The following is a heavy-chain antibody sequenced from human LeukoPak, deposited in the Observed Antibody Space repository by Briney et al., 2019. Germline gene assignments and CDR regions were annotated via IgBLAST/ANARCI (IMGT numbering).Heavy chain of an antibody. D-gene: IGHD1-26*01. CDR3: ASDDSGSYYY. Sequence: SETLSLTCTVSGGSISSSSYYWGWIRRPPGKGLEWIGSIYYSGSTYYNPSLKSRVTISVDTSKNQFSLKLSSVTAADTAVYYCASDDSGSYYYWGQGTLVTVSS. J-gene: IGHJ4*02. V-gene: IGHV4-39*07. CDR2: IYYSGST. CDR1: GGSISSSSYY.